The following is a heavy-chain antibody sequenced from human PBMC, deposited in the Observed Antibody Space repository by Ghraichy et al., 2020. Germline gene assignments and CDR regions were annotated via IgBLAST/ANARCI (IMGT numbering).Heavy chain of an antibody. CDR3: ANWSDFSGWPFNAPFGF. CDR1: GFTFSAYA. D-gene: IGHD6-19*01. Sequence: GGSLSLSCAASGFTFSAYALTWVRQAPGKGLDWVSGIIGSGGTTYYADSVKGRFTISRDNSKNTLYLQMNSLRAEDTAGSYCANWSDFSGWPFNAPFGFWGQGTLVSVSS. CDR2: IIGSGGTT. J-gene: IGHJ4*02. V-gene: IGHV3-23*01.